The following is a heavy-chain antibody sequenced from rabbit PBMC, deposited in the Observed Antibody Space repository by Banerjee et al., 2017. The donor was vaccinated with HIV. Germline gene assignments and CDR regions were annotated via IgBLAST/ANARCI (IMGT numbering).Heavy chain of an antibody. D-gene: IGHD8-1*01. CDR2: IDPVFGIT. CDR1: GFSFSNKA. Sequence: QEQLVESGGGLVQPGGSLTLTCTASGFSFSNKAVMCWVRQAPGKGLEWIGYIDPVFGITYFANWVNGRFSISRENAQNTVFLQMTSLTAADTATYFCARDGAGGSYFALWGPGTLVTVS. V-gene: IGHV1S47*01. J-gene: IGHJ4*01. CDR3: ARDGAGGSYFAL.